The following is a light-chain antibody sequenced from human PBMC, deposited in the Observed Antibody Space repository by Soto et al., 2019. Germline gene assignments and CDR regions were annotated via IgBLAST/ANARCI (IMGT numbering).Light chain of an antibody. Sequence: ETVMTQSPATLSVSPGERATLSCRASQSVSSSYLAWYQQKPGQAPRLIIYGASNRATGIPDRFSGSGSGTDFTLTISRLEPEDFAVYYCQQYGSSGTFGQGTKVDIK. V-gene: IGKV3-20*01. CDR3: QQYGSSGT. J-gene: IGKJ1*01. CDR2: GAS. CDR1: QSVSSSY.